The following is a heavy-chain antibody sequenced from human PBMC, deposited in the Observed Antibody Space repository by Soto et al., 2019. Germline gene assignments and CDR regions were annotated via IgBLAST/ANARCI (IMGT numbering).Heavy chain of an antibody. V-gene: IGHV2-70*04. CDR1: GFSLSSNGMR. D-gene: IGHD1-26*01. CDR3: ARTLSGTAFDY. Sequence: SGPTLVNPTQTLTLTCTFSGFSLSSNGMRVSWIRQPPGKALEWLARIDWDDDKFYSTSLKTRLTISKDTSISQVVLTMTNMEPVDTATYYCARTLSGTAFDYWGQGTLVTVSS. J-gene: IGHJ4*02. CDR2: IDWDDDK.